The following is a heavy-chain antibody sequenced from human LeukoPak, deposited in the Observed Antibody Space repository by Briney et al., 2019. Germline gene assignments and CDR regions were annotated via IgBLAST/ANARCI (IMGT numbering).Heavy chain of an antibody. CDR2: IYYSGST. Sequence: SQTLSLTCTVSGGSISSGGYYWSWIRQHPGKGLEWIGYIYYSGSTYYNPSLKSRVTISVDTSKNQFSLKLSSVTAADTAVYYCARDVGSYYRYFDYWGQGTLVTVSS. CDR1: GGSISSGGYY. CDR3: ARDVGSYYRYFDY. V-gene: IGHV4-31*03. D-gene: IGHD1-26*01. J-gene: IGHJ4*02.